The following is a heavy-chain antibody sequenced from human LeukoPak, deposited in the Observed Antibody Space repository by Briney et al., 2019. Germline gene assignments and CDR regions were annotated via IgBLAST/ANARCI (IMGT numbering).Heavy chain of an antibody. V-gene: IGHV4-59*01. J-gene: IGHJ4*02. CDR2: IYYSGST. CDR3: ARDRLGSDDY. Sequence: SETLSLTCTVSGGSISSYYWSWIRQPPGKGLEWIGYIYYSGSTNYNPSLKSRVTISVDTSKNQFSLKLSSVTAADTAVYYCARDRLGSDDYWGQGTLVTVSS. CDR1: GGSISSYY. D-gene: IGHD3-9*01.